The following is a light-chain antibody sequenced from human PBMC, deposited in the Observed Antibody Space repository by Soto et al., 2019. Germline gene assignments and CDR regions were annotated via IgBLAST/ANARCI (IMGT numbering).Light chain of an antibody. CDR1: QGISNY. J-gene: IGKJ2*01. CDR3: QQYDTYFRYT. Sequence: DIQMTQSPSAMSASVGDKVTITCRASQGISNYLAWFQQKPGKVPKRLIYAASSLQNGVPSRFSGSGSGTEFTLTIGSLQPDDFANYYCQQYDTYFRYTFGQGTKLDIK. V-gene: IGKV1-17*03. CDR2: AAS.